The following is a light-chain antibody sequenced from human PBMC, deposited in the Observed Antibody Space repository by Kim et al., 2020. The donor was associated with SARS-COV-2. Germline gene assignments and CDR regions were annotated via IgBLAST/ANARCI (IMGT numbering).Light chain of an antibody. CDR1: SLRSYY. CDR2: GKN. Sequence: SSELTQDPAVSVALGQTVRITCQGDSLRSYYATWYQQKPGQAPILVIYGKNNRPSGIPDRFSGSSSGNTASLTITGTQAAGEADYYCNSRDSNDNVVFGG. CDR3: NSRDSNDNVV. J-gene: IGLJ2*01. V-gene: IGLV3-19*01.